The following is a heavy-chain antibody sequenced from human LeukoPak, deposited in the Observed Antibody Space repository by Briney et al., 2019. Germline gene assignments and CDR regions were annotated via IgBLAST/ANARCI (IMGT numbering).Heavy chain of an antibody. J-gene: IGHJ4*02. D-gene: IGHD3-10*01. V-gene: IGHV3-30-3*01. CDR2: ISYDGSNK. CDR1: GFTFSSYA. Sequence: PGRSLRLSCAASGFTFSSYAMHWVRQAPGKGLEWVAVISYDGSNKYYADSVKGRFTFSRDNSKNTLYLQMNSLRAEDTAVYYCASDRVLLWFGELNYWGQGTLVTVSS. CDR3: ASDRVLLWFGELNY.